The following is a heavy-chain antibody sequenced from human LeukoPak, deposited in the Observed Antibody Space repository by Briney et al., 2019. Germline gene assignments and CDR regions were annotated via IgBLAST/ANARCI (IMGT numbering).Heavy chain of an antibody. CDR1: GFTVSSNY. CDR3: ARLRAGGWYRYVDY. CDR2: IYSGGST. D-gene: IGHD6-19*01. V-gene: IGHV3-53*01. J-gene: IGHJ4*02. Sequence: GGSLRLSCAASGFTVSSNYMSWVRQAPGKGLEWVSVIYSGGSTYYADSVKGRFTISRDNSKNTLYLRMNSLRAEDTAVYYCARLRAGGWYRYVDYWGQGTLVTVSS.